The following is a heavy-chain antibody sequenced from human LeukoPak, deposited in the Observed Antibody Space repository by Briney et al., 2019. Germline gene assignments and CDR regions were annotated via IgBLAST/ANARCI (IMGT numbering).Heavy chain of an antibody. Sequence: ASVKVSCKASGYTFTDYYMYWVRQAPGQGLEWMGWINPNSGGTNYAQNFQGRVTMTSDTSISTAYMELSRLRSDDTAVYYCARGWVAAAPFRFDYWGQGTLVTVSS. V-gene: IGHV1-2*02. CDR1: GYTFTDYY. D-gene: IGHD6-13*01. J-gene: IGHJ4*02. CDR3: ARGWVAAAPFRFDY. CDR2: INPNSGGT.